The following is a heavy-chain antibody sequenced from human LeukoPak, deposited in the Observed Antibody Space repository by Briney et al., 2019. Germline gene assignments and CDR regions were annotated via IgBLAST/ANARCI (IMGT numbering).Heavy chain of an antibody. CDR3: ARDPAGIAVAGTGPDY. CDR2: ISYDGSNK. V-gene: IGHV3-30-3*01. D-gene: IGHD6-19*01. Sequence: GGSLRLSCAASGFTFSSYAMHWVRQAPGKGLEWVAVISYDGSNKYYADSVKGRFTISRDNSKNTLYLQMNSLRAEDTAVYYCARDPAGIAVAGTGPDYWGQGTLVTVSS. CDR1: GFTFSSYA. J-gene: IGHJ4*02.